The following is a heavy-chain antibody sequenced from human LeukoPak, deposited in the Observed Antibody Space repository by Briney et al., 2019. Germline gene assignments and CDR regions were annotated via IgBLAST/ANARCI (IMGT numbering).Heavy chain of an antibody. V-gene: IGHV3-74*01. D-gene: IGHD1-26*01. CDR3: ARGGSYPFDY. CDR1: GFTFSSSW. Sequence: PGGSLRLSCVVSGFTFSSSWMHWVRQAPGKGLVWVSRINSDGSSTSYADSVKGRFTISRDNAKNTLFLQMNSLGVEDTAVYYCARGGSYPFDYWGQGTLVTVSS. J-gene: IGHJ4*02. CDR2: INSDGSST.